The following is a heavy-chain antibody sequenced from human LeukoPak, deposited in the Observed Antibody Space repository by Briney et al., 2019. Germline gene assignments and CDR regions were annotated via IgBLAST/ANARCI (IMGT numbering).Heavy chain of an antibody. J-gene: IGHJ4*02. CDR3: AGWGYSSSSYYFDY. V-gene: IGHV1-69*05. CDR1: GGTFSSYA. Sequence: ASVKVSCKASGGTFSSYAISWVRQAPGQGLEWMGGIIPIFGTANYAQKFQGRATITTDESTSTAYMELSSLRSEDTAVYYCAGWGYSSSSYYFDYWGQETLVTVSS. CDR2: IIPIFGTA. D-gene: IGHD6-6*01.